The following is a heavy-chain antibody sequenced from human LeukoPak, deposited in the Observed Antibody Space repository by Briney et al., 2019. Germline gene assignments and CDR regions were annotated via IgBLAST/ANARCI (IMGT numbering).Heavy chain of an antibody. D-gene: IGHD2-21*01. CDR1: GYSYTDYY. J-gene: IGHJ5*02. V-gene: IGHV1-2*02. CDR3: ARADRLDGGPYLIGP. Sequence: ASVKVSCKTSGYSYTDYYMHWVRQAPGQGLEWMGWINPNSGGTSSAQKFQGRVTMTRDTSITTVYMEVSWLTSDDTAIYYCARADRLDGGPYLIGPWGQGTLVTVSS. CDR2: INPNSGGT.